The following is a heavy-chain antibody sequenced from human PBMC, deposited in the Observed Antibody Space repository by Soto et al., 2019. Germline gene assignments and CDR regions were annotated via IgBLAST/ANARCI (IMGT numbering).Heavy chain of an antibody. V-gene: IGHV4-31*03. CDR2: IYYSGST. J-gene: IGHJ4*02. D-gene: IGHD2-15*01. CDR3: ASKPCSGGSCYSEYYFDY. Sequence: SETLSLTCTVSGGSISSGGYYWSWIRQHPGKGLEWIGYIYYSGSTYYNPSLKSRVTISVDTSKNQFSLKLSSVPAADTAVYYCASKPCSGGSCYSEYYFDYWGQGTLVTVSS. CDR1: GGSISSGGYY.